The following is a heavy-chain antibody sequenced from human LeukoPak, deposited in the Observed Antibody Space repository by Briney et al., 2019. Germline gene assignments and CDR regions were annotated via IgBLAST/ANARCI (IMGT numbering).Heavy chain of an antibody. J-gene: IGHJ3*01. CDR3: ARLRGVFNMGQLKE. CDR1: GGSMSSYY. V-gene: IGHV4-59*04. D-gene: IGHD2-2*01. CDR2: IYYSGST. Sequence: KPSETLSLTCTVSGGSMSSYYWSWIRQPPGKGLEWIGYIYYSGSTYYNPSLKSRVTISVDTSKNQFSLKLSSVTAADTAVYYCARLRGVFNMGQLKEWGQGTMVTVSS.